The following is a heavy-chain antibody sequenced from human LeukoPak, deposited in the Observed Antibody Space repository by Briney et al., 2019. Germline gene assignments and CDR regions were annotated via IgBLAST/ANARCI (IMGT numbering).Heavy chain of an antibody. V-gene: IGHV5-51*01. Sequence: GESLKISCKGSGYSFTNYWIGWVRQMPGKGLEWMGIIYPGDSDTRYSPSFQGQVTISADKSISTAYLQWSSLKASDTAMYYCATTGYYGDFVFSYGHDAFDIWGQGTMVTVSS. CDR3: ATTGYYGDFVFSYGHDAFDI. D-gene: IGHD4-17*01. CDR2: IYPGDSDT. J-gene: IGHJ3*02. CDR1: GYSFTNYW.